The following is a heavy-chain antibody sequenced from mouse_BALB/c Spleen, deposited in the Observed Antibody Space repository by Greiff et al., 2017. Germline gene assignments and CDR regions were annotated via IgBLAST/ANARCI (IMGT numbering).Heavy chain of an antibody. CDR2: IWSGGST. J-gene: IGHJ4*01. V-gene: IGHV2-2*02. CDR3: ARNTRGVLAMDY. CDR1: GFSFTSYG. Sequence: VKLVESGPGLVQPSQTLSITCTVSGFSFTSYGVHWVRQSPGKGLEWLGVIWSGGSTDYNAAFISRLSISKDNSKSQVFFKMNSLQANDTAIYSCARNTRGVLAMDYWGQGTSVTVSS.